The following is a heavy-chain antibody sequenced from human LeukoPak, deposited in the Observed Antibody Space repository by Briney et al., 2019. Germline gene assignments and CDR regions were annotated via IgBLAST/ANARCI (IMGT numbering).Heavy chain of an antibody. CDR3: ARAFDGSGSYYNPPDAFDS. Sequence: EASVKVSCKASGGTFSSYAISWVRQAPGQGLEWMGGIIPIFGTANYAQKFQGRVTITADESTSTAYMELSSLRPEDTAVYYCARAFDGSGSYYNPPDAFDSWGQGTMVTVSS. CDR1: GGTFSSYA. V-gene: IGHV1-69*13. J-gene: IGHJ3*02. CDR2: IIPIFGTA. D-gene: IGHD3-10*01.